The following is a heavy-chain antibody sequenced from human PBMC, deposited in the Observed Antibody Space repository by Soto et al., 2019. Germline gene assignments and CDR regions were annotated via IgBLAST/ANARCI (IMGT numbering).Heavy chain of an antibody. CDR3: AKARCSTTNCYVPDY. CDR2: ISASGGSP. J-gene: IGHJ4*02. V-gene: IGHV3-23*01. Sequence: EVRLLESGGGLVQPGGSLRLSCAASGFSFSTYTMDWVRQAPGQGLEWVSSISASGGSPSYADSVQGRFTISRDNPKNTRYLQLNSLRVEDTAMYYCAKARCSTTNCYVPDYWGQGTLVTVSS. D-gene: IGHD2-2*01. CDR1: GFSFSTYT.